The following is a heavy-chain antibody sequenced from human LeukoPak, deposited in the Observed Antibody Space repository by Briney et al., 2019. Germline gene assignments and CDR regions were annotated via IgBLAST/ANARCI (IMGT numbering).Heavy chain of an antibody. V-gene: IGHV3-7*01. Sequence: GGSLRLSCAVSGFTISSYWMSWVRQAPGKGLEWVANIRQDGSEKYYVDSVKGRLTISRDNAKNSLYLQMNSLRADDTGIYYCGRGGYYGDDAFDLWGQGTMVTVSS. D-gene: IGHD2/OR15-2a*01. CDR1: GFTISSYW. J-gene: IGHJ3*01. CDR3: GRGGYYGDDAFDL. CDR2: IRQDGSEK.